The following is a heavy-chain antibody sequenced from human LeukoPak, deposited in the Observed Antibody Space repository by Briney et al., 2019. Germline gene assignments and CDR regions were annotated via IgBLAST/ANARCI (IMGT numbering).Heavy chain of an antibody. V-gene: IGHV1-69*13. CDR3: ARGHDSSGYYGYFDY. CDR1: GGTFSSYA. D-gene: IGHD3-22*01. CDR2: IIPIFGTA. J-gene: IGHJ4*02. Sequence: SVKVSCKASGGTFSSYAISWVRQAPGQGLEWMGGIIPIFGTANYAQKFQGRVTITADESTSTAYMELSSLRSEDTAVYYCARGHDSSGYYGYFDYWGQGTLITVSS.